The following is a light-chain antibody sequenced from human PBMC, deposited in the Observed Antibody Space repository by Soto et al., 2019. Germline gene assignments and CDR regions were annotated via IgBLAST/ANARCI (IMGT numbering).Light chain of an antibody. Sequence: EIVLTQSPGTLSLSPGERAPLSCSPSQSVSSSYLAWYQQKAGQAPRILLYDASNRDTGIPPRFSGTGSGTDFPLTLSSLQPDDFATYYCQQYNSYPITFSQGTRLEI. CDR1: QSVSSSY. J-gene: IGKJ5*01. CDR3: QQYNSYPIT. CDR2: DAS. V-gene: IGKV3-20*01.